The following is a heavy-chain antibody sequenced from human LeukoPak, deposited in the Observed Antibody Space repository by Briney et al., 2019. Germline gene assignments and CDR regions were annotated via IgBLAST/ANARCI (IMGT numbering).Heavy chain of an antibody. Sequence: GGSLRLTCAASGFTFNSYTMNWVRQAPGKGLEWVSSISSSGSYKYYADSVKGRFTISRDNAKNSLYLQMNSLRPEDTAVYYCARDPSEASHPYYFDYWAQGTLVTVSS. V-gene: IGHV3-21*01. CDR3: ARDPSEASHPYYFDY. CDR1: GFTFNSYT. J-gene: IGHJ4*02. CDR2: ISSSGSYK.